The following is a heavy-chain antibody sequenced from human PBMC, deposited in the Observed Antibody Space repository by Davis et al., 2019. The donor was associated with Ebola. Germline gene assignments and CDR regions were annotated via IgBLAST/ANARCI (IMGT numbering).Heavy chain of an antibody. V-gene: IGHV1-3*01. D-gene: IGHD6-19*01. Sequence: ASVKVSCKAPGHTFSNYAMHWVRQAPGQRLEWMGWIHDGNGNRKYSQKFQGRVTITMDTSASTAYMELSSLRSEDTAVYYCARATFAYNSGWYADYWGQGTLVTVSS. J-gene: IGHJ4*02. CDR1: GHTFSNYA. CDR3: ARATFAYNSGWYADY. CDR2: IHDGNGNR.